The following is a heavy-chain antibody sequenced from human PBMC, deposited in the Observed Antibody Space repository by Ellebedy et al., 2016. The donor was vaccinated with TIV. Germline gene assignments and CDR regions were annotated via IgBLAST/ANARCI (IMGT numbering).Heavy chain of an antibody. J-gene: IGHJ4*02. CDR2: ISGYNGNT. D-gene: IGHD2-15*01. Sequence: AASVQVSCKDSGYTFTSYGISWVRQAPGQGLEWMGWISGYNGNTNYAQKLQGRVTMNTDTFASTAYMELSSLRSEDTAVYHCARARGGCSGDGCYSDFDFWGQGTLVTVSS. CDR3: ARARGGCSGDGCYSDFDF. V-gene: IGHV1-18*04. CDR1: GYTFTSYG.